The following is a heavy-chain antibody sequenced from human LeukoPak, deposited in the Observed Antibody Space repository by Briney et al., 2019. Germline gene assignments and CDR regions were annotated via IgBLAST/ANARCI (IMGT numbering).Heavy chain of an antibody. Sequence: SETLSLTCTVSGASISSSIYFWGWIRQPPGKGLEWIGEIYHSGSTNYNPSLKSRVTISVDKSKNQFSLKLSSVTAADTAVYYCARGFGELLWGNYFDYWGQGTLVTVSS. D-gene: IGHD3-10*01. CDR1: GASISSSIYF. CDR3: ARGFGELLWGNYFDY. J-gene: IGHJ4*02. CDR2: IYHSGST. V-gene: IGHV4-39*07.